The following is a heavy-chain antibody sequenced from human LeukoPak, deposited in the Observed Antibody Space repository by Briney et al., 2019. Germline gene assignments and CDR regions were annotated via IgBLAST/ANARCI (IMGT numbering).Heavy chain of an antibody. CDR3: TRGGWLGELGDFDY. D-gene: IGHD3-10*01. V-gene: IGHV3-15*01. CDR1: GFTFSNAW. CDR2: IKSKTDGGTT. J-gene: IGHJ4*02. Sequence: GGSLRLSCAASGFTFSNAWMSWVRQAPGKGLEWVGRIKSKTDGGTTDYAAPVKGRFTISRDDSKSIAYLQMNSLKTEDTAVYYCTRGGWLGELGDFDYWGQGTLVTVSS.